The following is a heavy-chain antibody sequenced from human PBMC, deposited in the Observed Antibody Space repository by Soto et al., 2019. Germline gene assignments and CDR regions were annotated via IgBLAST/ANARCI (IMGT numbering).Heavy chain of an antibody. Sequence: PGGSLRLSCAASGFTFSSYAMSWVRQAPGKGLEWVSAISGSGGSTYYADSVKGRFTISRDNAKNTLYLQMNSLRAEDTAVYYCAKSQYDSSGYYLYYYYYGMDVWGQGTTVTVSS. J-gene: IGHJ6*02. D-gene: IGHD3-22*01. V-gene: IGHV3-23*01. CDR1: GFTFSSYA. CDR2: ISGSGGST. CDR3: AKSQYDSSGYYLYYYYYGMDV.